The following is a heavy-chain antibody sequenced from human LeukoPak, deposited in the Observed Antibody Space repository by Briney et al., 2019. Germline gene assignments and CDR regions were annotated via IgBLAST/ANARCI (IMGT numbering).Heavy chain of an antibody. CDR3: AKDHRPWTRLTGVDY. Sequence: PGGSLRLSCAASGFTFSSYGMHWVRQAPGKGPEWVAFIRYDGSNKYYADSVKGRFTISRDNSKNTLSLQMNSLRAEDTAVYYCAKDHRPWTRLTGVDYWGQGTLVTVSS. D-gene: IGHD3/OR15-3a*01. CDR1: GFTFSSYG. V-gene: IGHV3-30*02. CDR2: IRYDGSNK. J-gene: IGHJ4*02.